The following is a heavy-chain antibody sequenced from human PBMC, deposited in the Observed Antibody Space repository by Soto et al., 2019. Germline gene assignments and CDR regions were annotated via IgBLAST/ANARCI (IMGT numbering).Heavy chain of an antibody. CDR3: ASDRFLEWLLRLDY. J-gene: IGHJ4*02. CDR1: GFTFSSYA. CDR2: ISYDGSKK. D-gene: IGHD3-3*01. V-gene: IGHV3-30-3*01. Sequence: QVQLVESGAGVVQPGRSLRLYCAASGFTFSSYAMHWVRQAPGKGLEWVAVISYDGSKKYYADSVKGRFTISRDNSKNTLYLQMNSLRAEDTAVYYCASDRFLEWLLRLDYWGQGTLVTVSS.